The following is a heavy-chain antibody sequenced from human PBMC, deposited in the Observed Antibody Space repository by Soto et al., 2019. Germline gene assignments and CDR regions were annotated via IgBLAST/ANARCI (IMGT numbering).Heavy chain of an antibody. V-gene: IGHV1-18*04. CDR3: ARDRITLFGVHNPYFDY. J-gene: IGHJ4*02. CDR1: GYTFTSYG. D-gene: IGHD3-3*01. CDR2: ISAYNGNT. Sequence: SVKVSCKASGYTFTSYGISWVRQAPGQGLEWMGWISAYNGNTNYAQKLQGRVTMTTDTSTSTAYMELRSLRSDDTAVYYCARDRITLFGVHNPYFDYWGPGTLVTVSS.